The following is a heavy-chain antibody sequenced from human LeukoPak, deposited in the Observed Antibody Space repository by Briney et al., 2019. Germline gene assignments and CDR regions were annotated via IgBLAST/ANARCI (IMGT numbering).Heavy chain of an antibody. CDR1: GGTFNNSA. J-gene: IGHJ5*02. V-gene: IGHV1-69*05. CDR3: ARDVHGDYGSGWFDP. D-gene: IGHD4-17*01. Sequence: SVKVSCKTSGGTFNNSAISWVRQAPGQGLEWLGGIISLFGTAGYAQKFQGRVTITKAGSTRAHYLDLTSLTSDDTAVYYCARDVHGDYGSGWFDPWGQGTLVSVSS. CDR2: IISLFGTA.